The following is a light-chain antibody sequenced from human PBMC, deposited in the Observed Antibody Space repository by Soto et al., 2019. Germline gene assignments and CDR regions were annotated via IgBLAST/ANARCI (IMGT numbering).Light chain of an antibody. CDR2: VNSDGSH. CDR3: QTWGTAVRVV. J-gene: IGLJ2*01. Sequence: QLVLTQSPSASASLGASVRLTCTLSSGHSNYAIAWHQKQPEKGPRYLMKVNSDGSHIKGDGIPDRFSGSSSGTARFLIISSLQSEDEADYYCQTWGTAVRVVFGGGTKVTVL. V-gene: IGLV4-69*01. CDR1: SGHSNYA.